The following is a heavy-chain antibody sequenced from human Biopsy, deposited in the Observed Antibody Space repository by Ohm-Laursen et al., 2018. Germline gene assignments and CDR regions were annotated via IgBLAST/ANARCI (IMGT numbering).Heavy chain of an antibody. CDR1: GFTFASHA. J-gene: IGHJ4*02. D-gene: IGHD4-17*01. Sequence: LRLSCAASGFTFASHAMRWVRQAPGKGLEWVSLISGSGDTAYYPDSVKGRFTISRDISKNALYPHMNSLRAEDRGVYYCVRGLADGVHLNWGQGTLVAVSS. V-gene: IGHV3-23*01. CDR2: ISGSGDTA. CDR3: VRGLADGVHLN.